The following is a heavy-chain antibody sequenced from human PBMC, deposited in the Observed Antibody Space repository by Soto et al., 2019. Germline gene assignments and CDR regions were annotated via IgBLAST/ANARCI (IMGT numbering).Heavy chain of an antibody. CDR1: GGSISSGDYY. D-gene: IGHD4-17*01. CDR2: IYYSGST. J-gene: IGHJ6*02. CDR3: ARDLAVTPMYYYYGMDV. Sequence: PSETLSLTCTVSGGSISSGDYYWSWIRQPPGKGLEWIGYIYYSGSTYYNPSLKSRVTISVDTSKNQFSLKLSSVTAADTAVYYCARDLAVTPMYYYYGMDVWGQGTTVTVSS. V-gene: IGHV4-30-4*01.